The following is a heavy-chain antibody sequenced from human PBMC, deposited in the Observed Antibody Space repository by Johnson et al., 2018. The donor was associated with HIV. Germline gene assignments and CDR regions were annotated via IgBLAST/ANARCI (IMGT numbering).Heavy chain of an antibody. Sequence: MQLVESGGGLVQPGGSLRLSCAASGFTVSSNYMSWVRQAPGKGLEWVSVIYSGGSTYYADSVKGRFTISRDNSKNTLYQQMNSLRAEDTAVYYCAKDRWLRLPGAEFFCDIWGQGTMVTVSS. CDR1: GFTVSSNY. CDR2: IYSGGST. J-gene: IGHJ3*02. V-gene: IGHV3-66*01. CDR3: AKDRWLRLPGAEFFCDI. D-gene: IGHD5-12*01.